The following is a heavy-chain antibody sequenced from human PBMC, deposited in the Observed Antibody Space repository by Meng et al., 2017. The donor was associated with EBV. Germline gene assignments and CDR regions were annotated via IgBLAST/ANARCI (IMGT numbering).Heavy chain of an antibody. CDR2: VYCSGNS. CDR3: ARVSFYDYWSGYSFNWFDP. CDR1: GDSISSRSYY. Sequence: QLQLYQSGPGLVKPSETLSLTCTVAGDSISSRSYYWGWIRQSPGKGLEWIGNVYCSGNSYYNPSLKSRVTISVDTSKNQFYLKLISVTAADTAVYFCARVSFYDYWSGYSFNWFDPWGQGTLVTVPS. D-gene: IGHD3-3*01. J-gene: IGHJ5*02. V-gene: IGHV4-39*01.